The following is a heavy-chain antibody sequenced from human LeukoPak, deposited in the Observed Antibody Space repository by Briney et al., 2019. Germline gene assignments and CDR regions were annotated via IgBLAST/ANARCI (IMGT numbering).Heavy chain of an antibody. CDR2: INHSGST. CDR3: ARGQAAAFDY. V-gene: IGHV4-34*01. CDR1: GGSFSGYY. D-gene: IGHD6-13*01. Sequence: SETLSLTCAIYGGSFSGYYWSWIRQPPGKGLEWIGEINHSGSTNYNPSLKSRVTISVDTSKNQFSLKLSSVTAADAAVYYCARGQAAAFDYWGQGTLVTVSS. J-gene: IGHJ4*02.